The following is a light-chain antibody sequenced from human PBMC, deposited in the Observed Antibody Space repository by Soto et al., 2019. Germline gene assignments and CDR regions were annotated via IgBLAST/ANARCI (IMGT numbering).Light chain of an antibody. CDR3: AAWDDSLNGYV. CDR2: NNN. CDR1: SSNIGTNA. Sequence: QSALTQPPSASGTPGQRVTISCSGGSSNIGTNAVNWYQQLPGTAPKLLIYNNNQRPSGVPDRFSGSKSGTSASLAISGFQSEDEADYYCAAWDDSLNGYVFGTGTKLTVL. V-gene: IGLV1-44*01. J-gene: IGLJ1*01.